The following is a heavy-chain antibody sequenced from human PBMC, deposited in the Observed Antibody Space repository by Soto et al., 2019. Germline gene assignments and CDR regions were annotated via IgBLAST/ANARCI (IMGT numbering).Heavy chain of an antibody. Sequence: GASVKVSCKASGYTFTSYGISWVRQAPGQGLEWMGWISAYNGNTNYAQKLQGRVTMTTDTSTSTAYMELRSLRSDDTAVYYCARDTTYYDILTGYYYFDYWGQGTLVTISS. V-gene: IGHV1-18*01. CDR2: ISAYNGNT. CDR3: ARDTTYYDILTGYYYFDY. CDR1: GYTFTSYG. J-gene: IGHJ4*02. D-gene: IGHD3-9*01.